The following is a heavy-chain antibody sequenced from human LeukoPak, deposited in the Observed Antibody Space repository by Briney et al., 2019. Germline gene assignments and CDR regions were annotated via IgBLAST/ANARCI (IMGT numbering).Heavy chain of an antibody. CDR1: GFTFSSYA. D-gene: IGHD2-2*01. Sequence: PGGSLRLSCAASGFTFSSYAMSWVRQAPGKGLEWVSAISGSGGSTYYADSVKGRFTISRDNSKNTLYPQMNSLRAEDTAVYYCAKANIVVVPAASDYWGQGTLVTVSS. CDR3: AKANIVVVPAASDY. CDR2: ISGSGGST. J-gene: IGHJ4*02. V-gene: IGHV3-23*01.